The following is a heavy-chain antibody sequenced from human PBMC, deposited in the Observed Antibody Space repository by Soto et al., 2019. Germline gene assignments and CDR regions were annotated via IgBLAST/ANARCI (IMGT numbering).Heavy chain of an antibody. D-gene: IGHD6-13*01. V-gene: IGHV4-59*08. CDR2: IYYSGST. J-gene: IGHJ5*02. Sequence: SETLSLTCTVSGGSISSYYWSWIRQPPGKGLEWIGYIYYSGSTNYNPSLKSRVTISVDTSKNQFSLKLSSVTAADTAVYYCARQRVAAADKRFDPWGQGTLVTVSS. CDR3: ARQRVAAADKRFDP. CDR1: GGSISSYY.